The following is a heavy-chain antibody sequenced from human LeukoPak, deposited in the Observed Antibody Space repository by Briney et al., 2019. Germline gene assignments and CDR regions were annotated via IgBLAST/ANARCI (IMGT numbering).Heavy chain of an antibody. CDR3: ASLAAAGTSRDY. CDR1: GFTFSSYA. J-gene: IGHJ4*02. D-gene: IGHD6-13*01. Sequence: PGGSLRLSCAASGFTFSSYAMSWVRQAPGKGLEWVSAISGSGGSTYYADSVKGRFTISRDNAKNSLYLQMNSLRAEDTAVYYCASLAAAGTSRDYWGQGTLVTVSS. V-gene: IGHV3-23*01. CDR2: ISGSGGST.